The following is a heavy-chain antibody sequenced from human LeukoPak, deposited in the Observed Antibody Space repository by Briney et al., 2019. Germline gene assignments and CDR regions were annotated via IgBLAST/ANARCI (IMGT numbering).Heavy chain of an antibody. Sequence: GGSLRLSCVASGITFSSCAMSWVRQAPGKGLEWVSSISDSGDNTYYADSVKGRFAISRDNSKNTLYLQMDSLRDEDTAVYSCATGRGYYAIHYYMDVWGKGTTVTVSS. J-gene: IGHJ6*03. CDR1: GITFSSCA. CDR3: ATGRGYYAIHYYMDV. V-gene: IGHV3-23*01. D-gene: IGHD3-10*01. CDR2: ISDSGDNT.